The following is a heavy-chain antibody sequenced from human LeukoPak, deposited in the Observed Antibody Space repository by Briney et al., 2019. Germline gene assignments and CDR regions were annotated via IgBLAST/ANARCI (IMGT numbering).Heavy chain of an antibody. CDR1: GFTVSSNY. CDR2: IYSGGST. CDR3: AKAHSSSWYEFDF. V-gene: IGHV3-53*01. D-gene: IGHD6-13*01. Sequence: GGSLRLSCAASGFTVSSNYMSWVRQAPGKGLEWVSVIYSGGSTSYADSVKGRFTISRDNSKNILYLQMNSLRAEDTAIYYCAKAHSSSWYEFDFWGQGTLVIVSS. J-gene: IGHJ4*02.